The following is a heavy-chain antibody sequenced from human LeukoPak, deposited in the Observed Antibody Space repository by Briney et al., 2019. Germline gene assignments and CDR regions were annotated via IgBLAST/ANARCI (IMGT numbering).Heavy chain of an antibody. J-gene: IGHJ3*02. D-gene: IGHD3-22*01. Sequence: SETLSLTCTVSGGSISSYYWSWIRQPPGKGLEWIGYIYYSGSTNYNPSLKSRVTISVDTSKNQSSLKLSSVTAADTAVYYCARAWPYDSSGYCDAFDIWGQGTMVTVSS. CDR1: GGSISSYY. CDR2: IYYSGST. CDR3: ARAWPYDSSGYCDAFDI. V-gene: IGHV4-59*01.